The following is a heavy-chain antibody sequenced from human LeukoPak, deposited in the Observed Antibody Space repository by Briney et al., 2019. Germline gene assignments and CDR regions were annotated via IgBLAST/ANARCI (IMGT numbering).Heavy chain of an antibody. D-gene: IGHD3-10*01. V-gene: IGHV5-51*01. CDR3: ARRGRGGSGFENAFDI. Sequence: GESLKISCWGSGYTFTSYWNGWVSQLSGKGLEWMGIIYPGDSDTTYSPSFQGQVTISVDKSISTAYVKWSSLKASDSAIYYCARRGRGGSGFENAFDIWGQRTMVTVSS. CDR2: IYPGDSDT. CDR1: GYTFTSYW. J-gene: IGHJ3*02.